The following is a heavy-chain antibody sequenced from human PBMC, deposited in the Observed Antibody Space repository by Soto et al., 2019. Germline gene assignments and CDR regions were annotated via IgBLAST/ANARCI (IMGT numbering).Heavy chain of an antibody. V-gene: IGHV3-23*01. J-gene: IGHJ3*02. CDR1: GFTFSAYA. Sequence: DVQVLESGGGLVQPGGSLRLSCAASGFTFSAYAMSWVRQTPGKGLEWVSGISASRGRTYYANSVKGRFTISSDNGKNTLYLQMNSLRAEDTAVYYCAKDPNGDYVGAFGMWGQGTMVIVSS. CDR3: AKDPNGDYVGAFGM. D-gene: IGHD4-17*01. CDR2: ISASRGRT.